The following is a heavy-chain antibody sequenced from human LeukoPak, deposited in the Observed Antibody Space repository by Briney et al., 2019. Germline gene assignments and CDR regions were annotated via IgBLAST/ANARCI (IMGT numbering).Heavy chain of an antibody. CDR3: AKGDKMLTWRRTYNRFDP. D-gene: IGHD3-16*01. CDR1: GFTFSNYG. J-gene: IGHJ5*02. CDR2: IRYDGSDE. Sequence: GGSLRLSCAASGFTFSNYGIHWVRQAPGKGLEWVAFIRYDGSDEYYAESVKGRFTISRDNSKNTLYLQMNSLRAEDTAVYFCAKGDKMLTWRRTYNRFDPWGQGSLVTVSS. V-gene: IGHV3-30*02.